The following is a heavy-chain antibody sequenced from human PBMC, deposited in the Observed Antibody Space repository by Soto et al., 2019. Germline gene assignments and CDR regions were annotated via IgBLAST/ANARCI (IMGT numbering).Heavy chain of an antibody. CDR1: GFTFSDFW. CDR3: ARGGSHSSDS. D-gene: IGHD1-26*01. J-gene: IGHJ4*02. Sequence: EVQLVESGGNLVQPGGSLRLSCAASGFTFSDFWMSWVRRAPGRGLEWVANIKEDGSETYYVDSVEGRFTISRDNAKKSLYLQMNSLRADDTALYYCARGGSHSSDSWGQGALDTVSS. V-gene: IGHV3-7*05. CDR2: IKEDGSET.